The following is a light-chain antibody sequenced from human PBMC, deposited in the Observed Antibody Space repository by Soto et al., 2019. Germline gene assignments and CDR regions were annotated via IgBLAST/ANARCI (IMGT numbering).Light chain of an antibody. J-gene: IGKJ1*01. V-gene: IGKV3-20*01. Sequence: ELVMTQSPVTLSVPPGERATLSCRASQSVSSNLAWYQQKPGQAPRLLIYGASNRATAIPDRFSGSGAGTDFTLTVSRLEPEDFAVYYCQQYGSSPWTFGQGTKVDI. CDR3: QQYGSSPWT. CDR2: GAS. CDR1: QSVSSN.